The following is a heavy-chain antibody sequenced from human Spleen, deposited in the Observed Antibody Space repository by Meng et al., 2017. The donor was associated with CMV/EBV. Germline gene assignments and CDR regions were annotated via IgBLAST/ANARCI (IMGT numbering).Heavy chain of an antibody. D-gene: IGHD3-22*01. CDR2: ISGSGGST. V-gene: IGHV3-23*01. Sequence: GESLKISCAASGFTFSSYAMSWVRQAPGKGLEWVSAISGSGGSTYYADSVKGRFTISRDNSKNTLYLQMNSLRAEDTAVYYCAKNQPKNYDSSGYIAPHWGQGTLVTVSS. J-gene: IGHJ4*02. CDR1: GFTFSSYA. CDR3: AKNQPKNYDSSGYIAPH.